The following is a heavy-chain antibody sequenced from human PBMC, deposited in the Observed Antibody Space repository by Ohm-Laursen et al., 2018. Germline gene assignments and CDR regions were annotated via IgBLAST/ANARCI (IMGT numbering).Heavy chain of an antibody. D-gene: IGHD6-19*01. Sequence: PGTLSLTCIISDAAFRRDYWTWIRQFPGREMEWIGYIHYDGRTVYNPSLRSRFTMSIDTSKKQFSLRLTSATAADTAIYYCARLPDHSGWPFDYWGQGTLVTVSS. V-gene: IGHV4-59*12. CDR2: IHYDGRT. CDR1: DAAFRRDY. J-gene: IGHJ4*02. CDR3: ARLPDHSGWPFDY.